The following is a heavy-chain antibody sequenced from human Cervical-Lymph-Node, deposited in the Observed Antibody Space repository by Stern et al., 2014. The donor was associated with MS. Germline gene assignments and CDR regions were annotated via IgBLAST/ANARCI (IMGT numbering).Heavy chain of an antibody. CDR2: IYPGDSET. CDR1: GFKFSIYW. Sequence: EVQLVQSGAELIRPGESLKISCKGSGFKFSIYWIAWVRQMRGKGLEWMGIIYPGDSETRFSPSFQGQVTMSADKSTSTAYLQWSSLNASDTAMYFCARQTTAWASDVWGQGTLVTVSS. V-gene: IGHV5-51*01. J-gene: IGHJ4*02. D-gene: IGHD1-14*01. CDR3: ARQTTAWASDV.